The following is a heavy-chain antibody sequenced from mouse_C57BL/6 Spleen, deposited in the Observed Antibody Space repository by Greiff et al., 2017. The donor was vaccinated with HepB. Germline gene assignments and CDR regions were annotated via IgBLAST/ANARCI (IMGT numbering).Heavy chain of an antibody. CDR2: INYDGSST. CDR1: GFTFSDYY. V-gene: IGHV5-16*01. D-gene: IGHD1-1*01. J-gene: IGHJ1*03. CDR3: ARGDGSSYWYFDV. Sequence: VQLKESEGGLVQPGSSMKLSCTASGFTFSDYYMAWVRQVPEKGLEWVANINYDGSSTYYLDSLKSRFIISRDNAKNILYLQMSSLKSEDTATYYCARGDGSSYWYFDVWGTGTTVTVSS.